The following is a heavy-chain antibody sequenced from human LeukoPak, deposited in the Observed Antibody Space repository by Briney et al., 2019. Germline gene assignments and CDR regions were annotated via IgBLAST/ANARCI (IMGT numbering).Heavy chain of an antibody. CDR3: AKDLVVVPFDY. CDR1: GFTFSSYA. J-gene: IGHJ4*02. CDR2: ISGSGGST. Sequence: GGSLRPSCAASGFTFSSYAMSWVRQAPGKGLEWVSAISGSGGSTYYADSVKGRFTIPRDNSKNTLYLQMNSLRAEDTAVYYCAKDLVVVPFDYWGQGTLVTVSS. D-gene: IGHD2-15*01. V-gene: IGHV3-23*01.